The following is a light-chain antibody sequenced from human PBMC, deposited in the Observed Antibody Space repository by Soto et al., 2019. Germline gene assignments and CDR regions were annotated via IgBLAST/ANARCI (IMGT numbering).Light chain of an antibody. V-gene: IGKV1-5*01. Sequence: DNQLSQCPASLFASVKDRVTITCRASQSISRWVAWYQQKPGKAPKRLIYAAYTLQSGVPSRFSGSGSGTEFTLTISSLQAEDFATYYCLQHYRYPRTFGQGTKVDI. CDR3: LQHYRYPRT. J-gene: IGKJ1*01. CDR1: QSISRW. CDR2: AAY.